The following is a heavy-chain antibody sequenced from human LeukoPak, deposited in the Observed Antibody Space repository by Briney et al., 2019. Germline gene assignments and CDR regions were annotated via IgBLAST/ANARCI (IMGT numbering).Heavy chain of an antibody. CDR1: GYSFTSYW. CDR2: IDPSDSYT. V-gene: IGHV5-10-1*01. J-gene: IGHJ3*02. CDR3: ARRRIADLDAFDI. Sequence: GESLKISCKGSGYSFTSYWISWVRQMPGKGLEWMGRIDPSDSYTNYSPSFQGHVTISADKSISTAYLQWSSLKASDTAMYYCARRRIADLDAFDIWGQGTMVTVSS. D-gene: IGHD6-13*01.